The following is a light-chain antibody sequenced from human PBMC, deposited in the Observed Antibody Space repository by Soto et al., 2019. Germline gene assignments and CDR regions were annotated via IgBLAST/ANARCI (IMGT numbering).Light chain of an antibody. V-gene: IGKV1-9*01. Sequence: DIQLTQSPSFLSASVGNRVTIPWRASQGISSYLAWYQQKPGKAPKLLIYAASTLQSGVPSRFSGSGSGTEFTLTISSLQPEDFATYYCQQLNSYPLTFGGGTKVDIK. CDR1: QGISSY. CDR3: QQLNSYPLT. J-gene: IGKJ4*01. CDR2: AAS.